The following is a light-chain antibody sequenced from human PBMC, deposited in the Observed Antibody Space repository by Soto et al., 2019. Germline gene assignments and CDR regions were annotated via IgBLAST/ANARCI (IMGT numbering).Light chain of an antibody. J-gene: IGKJ1*01. Sequence: TLSVSPGERATLSCRASQSVSINLAWYQQKPGQAPRLLIYGASTRATGIPARFSGSGSGTEFTLTISSLQSEDFAVYHCKHYTSWPRTWTFGQRSKVDIK. V-gene: IGKV3-15*01. CDR2: GAS. CDR1: QSVSIN. CDR3: KHYTSWPRTWT.